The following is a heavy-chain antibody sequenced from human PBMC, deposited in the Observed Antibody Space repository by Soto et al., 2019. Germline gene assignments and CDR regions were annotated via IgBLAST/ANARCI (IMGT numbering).Heavy chain of an antibody. D-gene: IGHD3-22*01. CDR2: IYPDDTDT. V-gene: IGHV5-51*01. CDR1: GYSFTTYW. CDR3: ARPAGSGYYPFDY. J-gene: IGHJ4*02. Sequence: GESLKISCKASGYSFTTYWIGWVRQMPGKGLEWMGIIYPDDTDTRYSPSFQGQVTISADKSISTAYLQWSSLKASDTAMYYCARPAGSGYYPFDYWGQGTLVTVS.